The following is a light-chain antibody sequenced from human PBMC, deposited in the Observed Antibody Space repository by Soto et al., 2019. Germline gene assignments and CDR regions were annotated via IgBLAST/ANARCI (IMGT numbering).Light chain of an antibody. CDR2: DAS. Sequence: IVLKQSPATLSLSPGERVTLPCRASQSVSSYLAWYQQKPGQAPRLLIYDASNRATGIPARFRGSGSGTEFTLTISGLQSEDFTVYFCQHYKSWPLAFGEGTMVDIK. V-gene: IGKV3D-15*01. CDR1: QSVSSY. J-gene: IGKJ4*01. CDR3: QHYKSWPLA.